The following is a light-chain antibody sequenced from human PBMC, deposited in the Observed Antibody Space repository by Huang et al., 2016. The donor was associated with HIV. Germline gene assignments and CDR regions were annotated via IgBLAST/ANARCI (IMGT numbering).Light chain of an antibody. Sequence: EVVMTQSPATLSVSPGERATLSCRASQNINSNLAWYQQKPGQTPRLLIYGASTRATGIPARFSGRGSETEFTLTISSLQSEDFAVYYCQQYNNWPPVTFGQGTKLEIK. J-gene: IGKJ2*01. V-gene: IGKV3-15*01. CDR1: QNINSN. CDR3: QQYNNWPPVT. CDR2: GAS.